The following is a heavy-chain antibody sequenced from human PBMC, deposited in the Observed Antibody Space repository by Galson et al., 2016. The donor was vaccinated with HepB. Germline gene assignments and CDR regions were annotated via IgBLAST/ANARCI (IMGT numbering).Heavy chain of an antibody. CDR3: ARRGFFGSIGIGDGFDI. CDR2: ISPGDSDT. CDR1: EYSFTSYW. J-gene: IGHJ3*02. D-gene: IGHD2/OR15-2a*01. Sequence: QSGAEVKKPGESLKISCKGSEYSFTSYWIAWVRQMPGKGLEWLGNISPGDSDTRYSPSFNGKVTISGDKSISTAYLQWSSLKASDTAIYYCARRGFFGSIGIGDGFDICGQGTMVTVSS. V-gene: IGHV5-51*01.